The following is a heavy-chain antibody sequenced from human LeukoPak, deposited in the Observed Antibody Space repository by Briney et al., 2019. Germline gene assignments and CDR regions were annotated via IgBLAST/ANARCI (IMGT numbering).Heavy chain of an antibody. J-gene: IGHJ4*02. CDR2: IKQDGSEK. CDR1: GLTFSMFP. Sequence: PGGSLRLSCAPSGLTFSMFPTTGVRQAPGKGLEWVANIKQDGSEKYYVDSVKGRFTISRDNAKNSLHLQMNSLRAEDTAVYYSARVVAAVLSDYWGQGTLVTVSS. V-gene: IGHV3-7*05. D-gene: IGHD6-13*01. CDR3: ARVVAAVLSDY.